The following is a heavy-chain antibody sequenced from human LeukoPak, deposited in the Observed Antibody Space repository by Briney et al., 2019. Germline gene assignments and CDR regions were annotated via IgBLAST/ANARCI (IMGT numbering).Heavy chain of an antibody. D-gene: IGHD5-24*01. CDR1: GDSXSTNHW. Sequence: SGTLSLTCAVSGDSXSTNHWWSWVRQPPGKGLEXXGEXXXSXXXXXXXXXXXXXXXXXDKSKNXFSXKLTSVTAADTAMYYCASARWDYWGQGTLVTVSS. J-gene: IGHJ4*02. V-gene: IGHV4-4*02. CDR3: ASARWDY. CDR2: XXXSXXX.